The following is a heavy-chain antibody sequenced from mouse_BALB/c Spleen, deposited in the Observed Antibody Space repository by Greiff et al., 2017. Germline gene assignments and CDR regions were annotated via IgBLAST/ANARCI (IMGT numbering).Heavy chain of an antibody. D-gene: IGHD2-14*01. CDR3: ARYEVRRYAMDY. CDR1: GYTFTSYW. J-gene: IGHJ4*01. V-gene: IGHV1S81*02. CDR2: INPSNGRT. Sequence: VQLQQPGAELVKPGASVKLSCKASGYTFTSYWMHWVKQRPGQGLEWIGEINPSNGRTNYNEKFKSKATLTVDKSSSTAYMQLSSLTSEDSAVYYCARYEVRRYAMDYWGQGTSVTVSS.